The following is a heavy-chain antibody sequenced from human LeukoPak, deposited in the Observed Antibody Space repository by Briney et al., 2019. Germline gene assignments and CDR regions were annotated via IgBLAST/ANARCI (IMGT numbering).Heavy chain of an antibody. CDR3: ARGIAAAANGDAFDI. J-gene: IGHJ3*02. V-gene: IGHV3-30*07. D-gene: IGHD6-25*01. Sequence: PGGSLRLSCAASGFTFSTYAIHWVRQAPGKGLEWVAVISYDGTNKNYADSVKGRFTISRDNSKNTLYLRLNSLRAEDTAVYYCARGIAAAANGDAFDIWGQGTMVTVSS. CDR2: ISYDGTNK. CDR1: GFTFSTYA.